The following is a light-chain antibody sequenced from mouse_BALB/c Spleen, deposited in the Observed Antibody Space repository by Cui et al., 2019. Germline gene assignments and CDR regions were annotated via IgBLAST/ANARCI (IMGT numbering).Light chain of an antibody. J-gene: IGKJ1*01. Sequence: QIVLTQSPAIMSASPGEKVTITCSASSSVSYMHWFQQKPGTSPKLWIYSTSNLASGVPARFRGSGSGTSYSLTISRMEAEDAATYYCQQRSSYPWTFGGGTKLEIK. CDR3: QQRSSYPWT. V-gene: IGKV4-57*01. CDR2: STS. CDR1: SSVSY.